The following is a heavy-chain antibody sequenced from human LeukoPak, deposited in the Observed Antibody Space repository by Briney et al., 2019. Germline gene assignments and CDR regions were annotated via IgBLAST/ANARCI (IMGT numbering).Heavy chain of an antibody. CDR1: GFTFSSYE. V-gene: IGHV3-48*03. CDR3: AELGMTMIGGV. Sequence: GGSLRLSCAASGFTFSSYEMNWVRQAPGKGLEWVSYISSSGSTIYYADSVKGRFTISRDNAKNSLYLQMNSLRAEGTAVYYCAELGMTMIGGVWGKGTTVTISS. CDR2: ISSSGSTI. D-gene: IGHD3-10*02. J-gene: IGHJ6*04.